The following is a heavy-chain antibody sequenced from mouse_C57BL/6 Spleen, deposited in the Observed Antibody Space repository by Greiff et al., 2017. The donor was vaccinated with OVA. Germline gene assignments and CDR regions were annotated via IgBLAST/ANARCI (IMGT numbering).Heavy chain of an antibody. J-gene: IGHJ1*03. D-gene: IGHD1-1*01. CDR2: IDPSDSET. V-gene: IGHV1-52*01. CDR3: ASITTVVPDWYFDV. CDR1: GYTFTSYW. Sequence: QVQLQQPGAELVRPGSSVKLSCKASGYTFTSYWMHWVKQRPIQGLEWIGNIDPSDSETHYNQKFKDKATLTVDKSSSTAYMQLSSLTSEDSAVYYCASITTVVPDWYFDVWGTGTTVTVSS.